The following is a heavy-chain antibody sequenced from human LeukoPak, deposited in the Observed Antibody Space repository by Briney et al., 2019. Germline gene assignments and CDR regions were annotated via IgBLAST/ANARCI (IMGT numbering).Heavy chain of an antibody. Sequence: GGSLRLSCAASGFTFSAFGMHWVRQAPGKGLVWVSRINEDGSTTNYADSVKGRSTIFRDNAKNTLYLQMNSLRAEDTAVYYCVRDLGGRSGHWGQGTLVTVSS. V-gene: IGHV3-74*01. CDR1: GFTFSAFG. J-gene: IGHJ4*02. CDR2: INEDGSTT. CDR3: VRDLGGRSGH. D-gene: IGHD1-26*01.